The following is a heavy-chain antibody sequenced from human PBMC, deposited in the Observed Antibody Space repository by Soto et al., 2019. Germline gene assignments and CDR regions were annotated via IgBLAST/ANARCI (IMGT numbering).Heavy chain of an antibody. D-gene: IGHD5-18*01. Sequence: GGSLRLSCAPSAFTFSSYSMNWVRQAPGKGLEWVSSISSSSSYIYYAASVKGRFTISRDNAKNSLYLQMNSLRAEDMAVYYCARDQPGYSYGYGLGYWGQGTLVTVSS. CDR2: ISSSSSYI. CDR1: AFTFSSYS. V-gene: IGHV3-21*01. CDR3: ARDQPGYSYGYGLGY. J-gene: IGHJ4*02.